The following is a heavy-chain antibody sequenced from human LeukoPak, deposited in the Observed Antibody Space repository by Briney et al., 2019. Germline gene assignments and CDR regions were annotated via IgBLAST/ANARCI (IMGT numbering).Heavy chain of an antibody. CDR3: ARDGGYHSSGPFDY. J-gene: IGHJ4*02. CDR2: IWYDGSDE. CDR1: GFAFSSHW. Sequence: GESLRLSCAASGFAFSSHWMNWVRQAPGKGLEWVSIIWYDGSDEYYADSVKGRFTISRDNSKNTLYLQMNSLRAEDTAVYYCARDGGYHSSGPFDYWGQGTLVTVSS. V-gene: IGHV3-33*08. D-gene: IGHD3-22*01.